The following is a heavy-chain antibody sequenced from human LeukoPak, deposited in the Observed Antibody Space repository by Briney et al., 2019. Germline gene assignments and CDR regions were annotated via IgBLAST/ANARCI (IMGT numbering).Heavy chain of an antibody. J-gene: IGHJ6*02. Sequence: ASVKVSCMASGYTFTSYGISWVRQAPGQGLEWMGWISAYNGNTNYAQKLQGRVTMTTDTSTSTAYMELRSLRSDDTAVYYCARDRGAPAQQLGSYYYYYGMDVWGQGTTVTVSS. D-gene: IGHD6-13*01. CDR3: ARDRGAPAQQLGSYYYYYGMDV. V-gene: IGHV1-18*01. CDR1: GYTFTSYG. CDR2: ISAYNGNT.